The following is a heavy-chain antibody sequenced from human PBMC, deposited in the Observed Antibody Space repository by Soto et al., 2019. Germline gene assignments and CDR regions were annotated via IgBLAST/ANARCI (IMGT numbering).Heavy chain of an antibody. CDR1: GGSISSGGYY. V-gene: IGHV4-31*03. J-gene: IGHJ2*01. D-gene: IGHD4-17*01. CDR2: IYYSGST. CDR3: ARRDYRESFYWYFDR. Sequence: QVQLQESGPGLVKPSQTLSLTCTVSGGSISSGGYYWSWIRQHPGKGLEWIGYIYYSGSTYYNPSLKRRVTRLVDTSTAQFSLKLGSVTAADTPVYYCARRDYRESFYWYFDRWGRGSPVTASS.